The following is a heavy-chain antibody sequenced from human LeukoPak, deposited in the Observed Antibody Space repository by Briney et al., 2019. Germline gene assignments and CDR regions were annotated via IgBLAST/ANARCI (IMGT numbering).Heavy chain of an antibody. V-gene: IGHV3-23*01. CDR1: GFTFSSYA. CDR2: ISGSGGST. Sequence: GGSLRLSRAASGFTFSSYAMSWVRQAPGKGLEWVSAISGSGGSTYYADSVKGRFTISRDNSKNTLYLQMSSLRAEDTAVYYCAKASRYDYVWGSYRLDYWGQGTLVTVSS. J-gene: IGHJ4*02. CDR3: AKASRYDYVWGSYRLDY. D-gene: IGHD3-16*02.